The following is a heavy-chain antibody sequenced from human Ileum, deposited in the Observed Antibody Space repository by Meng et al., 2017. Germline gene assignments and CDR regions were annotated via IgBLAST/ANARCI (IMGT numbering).Heavy chain of an antibody. V-gene: IGHV3-66*02. CDR2: TYSGGST. CDR3: ARELTGLLDY. Sequence: GESLKISCAASGFTVYSNYMSWVRQAPGKGLEWVSLTYSGGSTYYADSVKGRFSISRDNSKNTLYLQMNSLRAEDMAVYYCARELTGLLDYWGQGTLVTVSS. J-gene: IGHJ4*02. D-gene: IGHD3-9*01. CDR1: GFTVYSNY.